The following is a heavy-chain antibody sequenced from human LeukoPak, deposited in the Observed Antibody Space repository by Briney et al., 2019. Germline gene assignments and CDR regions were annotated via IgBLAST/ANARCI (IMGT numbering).Heavy chain of an antibody. CDR3: ASTYDFWSGYYTGLGTYYYMDV. CDR1: GGTFSSYA. V-gene: IGHV1-69*05. J-gene: IGHJ6*03. CDR2: IIPIFGTA. Sequence: GASVKVSCKASGGTFSSYAISWVRQAPGQRLEWMGGIIPIFGTANYAQKFQGRVTITTDESTSTAYMELSSLRSEDTAVYYCASTYDFWSGYYTGLGTYYYMDVWGKGTTVTVSS. D-gene: IGHD3-3*01.